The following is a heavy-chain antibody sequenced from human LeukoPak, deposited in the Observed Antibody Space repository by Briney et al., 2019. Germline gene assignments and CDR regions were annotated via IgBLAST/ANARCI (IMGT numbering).Heavy chain of an antibody. D-gene: IGHD6-19*01. CDR2: IIPIFGTA. V-gene: IGHV1-69*13. CDR3: ARASEDIAVAGTDY. Sequence: ASVTVSCTASGGTFSSYSSSWVRQPPGQGLEWMGEIIPIFGTANYAQTSQGRVTITADDSTSTAYMELSSLRTEDTAVYYCARASEDIAVAGTDYWGQGTLVTVSS. J-gene: IGHJ4*02. CDR1: GGTFSSYS.